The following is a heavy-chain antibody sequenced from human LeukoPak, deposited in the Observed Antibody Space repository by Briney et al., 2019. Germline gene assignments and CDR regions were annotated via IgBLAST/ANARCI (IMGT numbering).Heavy chain of an antibody. Sequence: GRSLRLSCAASLFTFSSYGMHWVRQAPGKGLEWVAVISYDGSNKYYADSVKGRFNISRDNSKNTLYLQMNSLRAEDTAVYHCAKNLRVLLWSGEFDGMDVWGKGTTVTVSS. CDR1: LFTFSSYG. J-gene: IGHJ6*04. CDR2: ISYDGSNK. D-gene: IGHD3-10*01. CDR3: AKNLRVLLWSGEFDGMDV. V-gene: IGHV3-30*18.